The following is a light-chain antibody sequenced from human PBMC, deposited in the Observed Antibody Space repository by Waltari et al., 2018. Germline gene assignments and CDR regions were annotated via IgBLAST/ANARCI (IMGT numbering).Light chain of an antibody. V-gene: IGKV3-11*01. CDR1: QSVAND. CDR2: GAS. Sequence: VILTQSPATLSLSPGERATLSCRASQSVANDLAWYQQKPGQAPRLLIYGASSRATGIPDRFSGTGSGTEFTLTISSLEPEDFAVYFCQRYSNSPLTFGGGTKVEIK. J-gene: IGKJ4*01. CDR3: QRYSNSPLT.